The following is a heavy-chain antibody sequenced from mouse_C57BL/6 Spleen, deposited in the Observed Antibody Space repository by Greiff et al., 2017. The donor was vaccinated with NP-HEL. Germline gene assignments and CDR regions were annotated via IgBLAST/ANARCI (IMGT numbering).Heavy chain of an antibody. CDR1: GYTFTSYW. V-gene: IGHV1-64*01. CDR2: IHPNSGST. Sequence: QVQLQQSGAELVKPGASVKLSCKASGYTFTSYWMHWVKQRPGQGLEWIGMIHPNSGSTNYNEKFKSKATLTVDKSSSTAYMQLSSLTSEDSAVYYCARGSITTVVADFDYWGQGTTLTVSS. CDR3: ARGSITTVVADFDY. D-gene: IGHD1-1*01. J-gene: IGHJ2*01.